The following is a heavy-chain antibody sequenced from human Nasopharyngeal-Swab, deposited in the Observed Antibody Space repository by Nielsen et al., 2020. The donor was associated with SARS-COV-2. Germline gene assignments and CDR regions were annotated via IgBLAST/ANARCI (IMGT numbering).Heavy chain of an antibody. CDR2: INHSGST. CDR3: AREPERVVLVRGGPACYMDV. V-gene: IGHV4-39*07. CDR1: GGSISSSSYY. D-gene: IGHD1-14*01. J-gene: IGHJ6*03. Sequence: SETLSLTCTVSGGSISSSSYYWSWIRQPPGKGLEWIGEINHSGSTNYNPSLKSRVTISVDTSKNQFSLKLSSVTAADTAVYYCAREPERVVLVRGGPACYMDVWGKGTTVTVSS.